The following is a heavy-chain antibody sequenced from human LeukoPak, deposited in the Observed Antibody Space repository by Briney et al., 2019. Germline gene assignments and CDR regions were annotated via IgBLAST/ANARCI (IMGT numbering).Heavy chain of an antibody. Sequence: AASVKVSCKASGGTFSSYAISWVRQAPGQGLEWMGGIIPIFGTANYAQKFQGRVTITADESTSTAYMGLSSLRSKDTAVYYCARGYYDSSGYRFDPWGQGTLVTVSS. V-gene: IGHV1-69*13. D-gene: IGHD3-22*01. J-gene: IGHJ5*02. CDR1: GGTFSSYA. CDR3: ARGYYDSSGYRFDP. CDR2: IIPIFGTA.